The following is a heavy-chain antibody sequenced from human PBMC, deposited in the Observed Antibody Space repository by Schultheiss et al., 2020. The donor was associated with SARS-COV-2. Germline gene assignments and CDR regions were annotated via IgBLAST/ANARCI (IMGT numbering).Heavy chain of an antibody. CDR2: ISRSSRAI. CDR3: ARASGVYDY. D-gene: IGHD5/OR15-5a*01. CDR1: GFTFSSYA. Sequence: GGSLRLSCAASGFTFSSYAMNWVRQAPGKGLEWVSYISRSSRAIYYADSVKGRFTISRDNSKNTLYLQMNSLRVDDTAVYYCARASGVYDYWGQGTPVTVSS. J-gene: IGHJ4*02. V-gene: IGHV3-48*01.